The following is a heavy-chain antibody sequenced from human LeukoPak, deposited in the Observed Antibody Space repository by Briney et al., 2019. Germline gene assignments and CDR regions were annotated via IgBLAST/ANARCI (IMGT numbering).Heavy chain of an antibody. CDR1: GGTFSSYA. D-gene: IGHD2-21*02. CDR2: IIPIFGTA. J-gene: IGHJ6*02. V-gene: IGHV1-69*13. Sequence: SVKVSCKASGGTFSSYAISWVRQAPGQGREWMGGIIPIFGTANYARKLQGRVTITADEPTSTAYMELSSLRSEDTAVYYCARGGFGYCGGDCYQYYGMDVWGQGTTVTVSS. CDR3: ARGGFGYCGGDCYQYYGMDV.